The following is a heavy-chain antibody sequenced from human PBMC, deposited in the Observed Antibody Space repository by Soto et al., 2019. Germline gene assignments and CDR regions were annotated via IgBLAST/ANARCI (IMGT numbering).Heavy chain of an antibody. D-gene: IGHD2-2*01. CDR3: ARVQRGYCISTSCYSFDP. V-gene: IGHV4-30-2*01. Sequence: PSETLSLTCAVSGGSISSGGYSWSWIRQPPGKGLEWIGYIYHSGSTYYNPSLKSRVTISVDRSKNQFSLKLSSVTAADTAVYYCARVQRGYCISTSCYSFDPWGQGTLVTVSS. CDR1: GGSISSGGYS. CDR2: IYHSGST. J-gene: IGHJ5*02.